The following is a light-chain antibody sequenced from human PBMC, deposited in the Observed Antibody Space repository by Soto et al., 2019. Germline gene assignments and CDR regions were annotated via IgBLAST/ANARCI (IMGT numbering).Light chain of an antibody. CDR2: EVS. J-gene: IGLJ2*01. V-gene: IGLV2-8*01. CDR1: SSDVGGYNY. Sequence: QSALTQPPSASGSPGQSVTISCTGTSSDVGGYNYVSWYQQHPGKAPKLMIYEVSKRPSGVPDRFSGSKSGNTASLTVSGLRAEEEADYYCSSYADNGVVFGGGTKRTV. CDR3: SSYADNGVV.